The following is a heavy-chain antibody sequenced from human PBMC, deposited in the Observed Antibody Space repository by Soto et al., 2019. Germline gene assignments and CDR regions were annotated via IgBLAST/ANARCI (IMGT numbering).Heavy chain of an antibody. CDR2: IIPIFGTA. V-gene: IGHV1-69*12. CDR3: ARVKDGDDAVDY. CDR1: GGTFSSYA. Sequence: QVQLVQSGAEVKKPGSSVKVSCKASGGTFSSYAISWVRQAPGQGLEWMGGIIPIFGTANYAQKFQGRVTTAADEDTRMAYMGVSSLRAEDTAVYYCARVKDGDDAVDYWGQGTLVTVSS. J-gene: IGHJ4*02. D-gene: IGHD4-17*01.